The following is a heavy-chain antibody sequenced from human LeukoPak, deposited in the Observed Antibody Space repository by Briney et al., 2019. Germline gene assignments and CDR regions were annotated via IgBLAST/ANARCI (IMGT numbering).Heavy chain of an antibody. CDR2: INPNTGAT. V-gene: IGHV1-2*02. CDR3: ARDRVGSGWPRPYYFEV. J-gene: IGHJ4*02. CDR1: GYTLTGYY. Sequence: ASVKVSFKASGYTLTGYYLHWVRQAPGQGLGLMGWINPNTGATHSAQKFQGRITMTRDSSITTAYMDLSRLRSDDTAVYYCARDRVGSGWPRPYYFEVWGQGTLVTVSS. D-gene: IGHD6-19*01.